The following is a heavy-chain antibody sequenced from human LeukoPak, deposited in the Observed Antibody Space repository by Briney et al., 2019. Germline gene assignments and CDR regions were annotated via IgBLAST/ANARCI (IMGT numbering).Heavy chain of an antibody. D-gene: IGHD6-25*01. CDR2: IYHSGST. CDR3: ARHEIPIAADAFDI. J-gene: IGHJ3*02. CDR1: GYSISSGYY. V-gene: IGHV4-38-2*02. Sequence: PSETLSLTCTVSGYSISSGYYWGWIRQPPGKGLEWIGSIYHSGSTYYNPSLKSRVTISVDTSKNQFSLKLSSVTAADTAVYYCARHEIPIAADAFDIWGQGTMVTVSS.